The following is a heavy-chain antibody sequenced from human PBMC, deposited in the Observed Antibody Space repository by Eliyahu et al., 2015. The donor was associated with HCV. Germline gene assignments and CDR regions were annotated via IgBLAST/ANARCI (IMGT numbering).Heavy chain of an antibody. CDR2: IIPILGIA. D-gene: IGHD3-10*01. CDR1: GGTFSSYA. Sequence: QVQLVQSGAEVKKPGSSVKVSCKASGGTFSSYAISWVRQAPAGQGLGGMGRIIPILGIANYAQKFQGRVTITADKSTSTAYMELSSLRSEDTAVYYCARQRITMVQDWGQGTLVTVSS. V-gene: IGHV1-69*04. CDR3: ARQRITMVQD. J-gene: IGHJ4*02.